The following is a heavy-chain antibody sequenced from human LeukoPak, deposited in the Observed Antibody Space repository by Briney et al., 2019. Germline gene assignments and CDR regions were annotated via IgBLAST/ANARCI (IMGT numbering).Heavy chain of an antibody. V-gene: IGHV3-21*01. J-gene: IGHJ6*03. CDR1: GFTFSSYS. Sequence: GGSQRLSCAASGFTFSSYSMNWVRQTPGQGLEWVSSITSGSSHIYYADSVKGRFTISRDNAKSSLYLQMNSLRAEDTAVYYCARDPYSGSYGADYYYYMDVWGKGTTVTISS. CDR3: ARDPYSGSYGADYYYYMDV. D-gene: IGHD1-26*01. CDR2: ITSGSSHI.